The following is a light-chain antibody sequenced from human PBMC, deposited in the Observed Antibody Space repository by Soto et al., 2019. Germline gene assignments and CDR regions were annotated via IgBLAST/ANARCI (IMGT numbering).Light chain of an antibody. J-gene: IGKJ1*01. Sequence: EIVLTQSPATLSLSPGERATLSCRASQSVTDNYLAWYQQKPGQAPRLVISGASSRTSGIPDRFSASGSGTDFTLTISRLEPEDFAVYYCQQYSRAPLTFGQGTKVEI. V-gene: IGKV3-20*01. CDR3: QQYSRAPLT. CDR2: GAS. CDR1: QSVTDNY.